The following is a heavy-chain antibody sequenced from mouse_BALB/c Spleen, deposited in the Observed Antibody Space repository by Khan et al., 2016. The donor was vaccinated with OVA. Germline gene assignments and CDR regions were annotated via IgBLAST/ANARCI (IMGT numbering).Heavy chain of an antibody. CDR3: VRDGAYHRNDGWFAY. CDR1: GYTFTSYT. CDR2: INPSNGYT. V-gene: IGHV1-4*01. J-gene: IGHJ3*01. Sequence: QVQLKESGAELARPGASVKMSCKASGYTFTSYTIHWIKKRPGQGLEWIGYINPSNGYTNYNQKFKDKATLTTDKSSITAYLQLSSLTSDDSAVYNCVRDGAYHRNDGWFAYWGQGTLVTVSA. D-gene: IGHD2-14*01.